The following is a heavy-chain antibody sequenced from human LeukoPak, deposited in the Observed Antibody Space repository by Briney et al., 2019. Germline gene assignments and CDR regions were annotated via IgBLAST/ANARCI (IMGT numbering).Heavy chain of an antibody. CDR2: ISYDGSNK. D-gene: IGHD6-19*01. CDR3: AKSSGYSSGPMDV. CDR1: GFTFSSYG. J-gene: IGHJ6*02. V-gene: IGHV3-30*18. Sequence: GRSLRLSCAASGFTFSSYGMHWVRQAPGKGLEWVAVISYDGSNKYYADSVKGRFTISRDNSKNTLYLQMNSLRAEDTAVYYCAKSSGYSSGPMDVWGQGTTVTVSS.